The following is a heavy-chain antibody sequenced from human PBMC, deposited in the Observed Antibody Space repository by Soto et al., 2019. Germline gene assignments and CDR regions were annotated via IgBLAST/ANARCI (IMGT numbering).Heavy chain of an antibody. J-gene: IGHJ5*02. CDR3: ARAPPAYYDILTGWP. CDR1: GGTFSSYT. Sequence: QVQLVQSGAEVKKPGSSVKVSCKASGGTFSSYTISWVRQAPGQGLEWMGRIIPILGIANYAQKFQGRVTITADKSTSTANMELSSLRSEDTAVYYCARAPPAYYDILTGWPWGQGTLVTVSS. CDR2: IIPILGIA. V-gene: IGHV1-69*02. D-gene: IGHD3-9*01.